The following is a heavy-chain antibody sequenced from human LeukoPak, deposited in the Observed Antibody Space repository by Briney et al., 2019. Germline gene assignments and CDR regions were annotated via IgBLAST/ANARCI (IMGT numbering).Heavy chain of an antibody. V-gene: IGHV1-2*02. CDR1: GYTFTGYY. D-gene: IGHD1-26*01. Sequence: ASVKVSCKASGYTFTGYYMHWVRQAPGQGLEWMGWINPNSGGTNYAQKFQGRVTMTRNTSISTAYMELSSLRSEDTAVYYCARVVTGGWELDWDQGTLVTVSS. CDR2: INPNSGGT. J-gene: IGHJ4*02. CDR3: ARVVTGGWELD.